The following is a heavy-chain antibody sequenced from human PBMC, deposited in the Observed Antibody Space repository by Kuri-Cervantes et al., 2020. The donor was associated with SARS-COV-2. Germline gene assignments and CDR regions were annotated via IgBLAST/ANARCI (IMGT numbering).Heavy chain of an antibody. Sequence: ESLKISCTVSGGSISSYYWSWIRQPPGKGLEWIGYIYYSGSTNYNPSLKSRFTISVDTSKNQFSLKLSSVTAADTAVYYCARGHLSSGWFRTSGAYDYWGQGTLVTVSS. CDR1: GGSISSYY. D-gene: IGHD6-19*01. CDR2: IYYSGST. V-gene: IGHV4-59*01. CDR3: ARGHLSSGWFRTSGAYDY. J-gene: IGHJ4*02.